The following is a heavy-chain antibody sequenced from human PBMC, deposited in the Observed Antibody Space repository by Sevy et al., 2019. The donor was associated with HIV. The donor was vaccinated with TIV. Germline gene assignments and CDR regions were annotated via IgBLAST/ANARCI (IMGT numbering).Heavy chain of an antibody. CDR3: ARDLPHLLPWELSRGSDY. CDR2: ISHDGIAE. Sequence: GGSLRLSCAASGFTFSDYAVHWVRQAPGKGLEWVAFISHDGIAEHYADSVKGRFTISRDESKNTLYLQMGSLRAEDTAVYYCARDLPHLLPWELSRGSDYWGPGTLVTVSS. J-gene: IGHJ4*02. V-gene: IGHV3-30*04. D-gene: IGHD3-16*02. CDR1: GFTFSDYA.